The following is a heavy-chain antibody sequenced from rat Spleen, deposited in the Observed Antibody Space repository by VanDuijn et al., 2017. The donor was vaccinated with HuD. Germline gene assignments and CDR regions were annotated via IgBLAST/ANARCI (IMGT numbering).Heavy chain of an antibody. CDR2: ISPSGGST. CDR3: ARRETGYYVMDA. J-gene: IGHJ4*01. V-gene: IGHV5-25*01. D-gene: IGHD1-11*01. CDR1: GFTFSNYD. Sequence: EVQLVESGGGLVQPGRSLKLSCAASGFTFSNYDMAWVRQAPTKGLEWVASISPSGGSTYYRDSVKGRFTVSRDKAKSTLYLQRDSLRSEDTASYYCARRETGYYVMDAWGQGASVTVSS.